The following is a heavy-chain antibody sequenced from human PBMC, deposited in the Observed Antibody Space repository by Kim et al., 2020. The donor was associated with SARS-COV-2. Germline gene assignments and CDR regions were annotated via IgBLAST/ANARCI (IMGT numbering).Heavy chain of an antibody. Sequence: SVKVSCEASGFTFTSSTALQWLRQARGQRPERVGRIANGSERTQYAQKFQERATITWALSSTTDYMELSRPSSEATAVYYCAAGAAGAHNYF. CDR1: GFTFTSST. CDR2: IANGSERT. J-gene: IGHJ1*01. D-gene: IGHD1-20*01. V-gene: IGHV1-58*01. CDR3: AAGAAGAHNYF.